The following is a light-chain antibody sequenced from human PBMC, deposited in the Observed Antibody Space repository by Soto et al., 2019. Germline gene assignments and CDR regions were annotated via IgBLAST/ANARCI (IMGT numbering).Light chain of an antibody. CDR3: QQSYNAPRT. Sequence: EIVLTQSPGTLSLSPGERATLSCRASQSVSSSYLAWYQQKPGQAPRLLIYGASSRATGIPDRFSGSGSGTDFTLTINSLQPEDFATYYCQQSYNAPRTFGGGTKVEIK. V-gene: IGKV3-20*01. CDR1: QSVSSSY. CDR2: GAS. J-gene: IGKJ4*01.